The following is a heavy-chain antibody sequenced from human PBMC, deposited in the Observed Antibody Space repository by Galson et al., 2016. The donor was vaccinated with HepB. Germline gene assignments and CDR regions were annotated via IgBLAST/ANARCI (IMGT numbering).Heavy chain of an antibody. Sequence: SLRLSCAASGFNFNIYAMAWVRQAPGKGLQWVSAISPRGTDTYYADSVMGQFSISRDNSKTTVYLQMDSLRAEDRAVYYCAGDTHGTFDPWGQGALVTVSS. CDR3: AGDTHGTFDP. CDR1: GFNFNIYA. J-gene: IGHJ5*02. D-gene: IGHD2-8*01. V-gene: IGHV3-23*01. CDR2: ISPRGTDT.